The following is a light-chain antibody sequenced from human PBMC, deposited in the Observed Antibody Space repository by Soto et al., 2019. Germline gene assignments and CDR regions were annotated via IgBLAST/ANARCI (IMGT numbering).Light chain of an antibody. CDR1: SSDVGDYDY. CDR2: GVG. Sequence: QSALTQPRSVSGSPGQSVTISCTGTSSDVGDYDYVSWYQQHPGRAPKLLIYGVGKRPSGVPDRFSGSKSGNMASLTVSGLQAEDEADYYCCSYAGSYTLVFGGGTKLTVL. V-gene: IGLV2-11*01. J-gene: IGLJ2*01. CDR3: CSYAGSYTLV.